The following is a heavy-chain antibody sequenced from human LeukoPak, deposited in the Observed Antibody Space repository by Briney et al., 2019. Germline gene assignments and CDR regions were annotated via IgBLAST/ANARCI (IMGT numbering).Heavy chain of an antibody. CDR1: GYTFTSYG. CDR3: ARAGTTDSGDAFDI. J-gene: IGHJ3*02. CDR2: IIPIFGTT. Sequence: ASVKVSCKASGYTFTSYGISWVRQTPGQGLEWMGGIIPIFGTTTYAQKFLGRVTITADKSTSTAYMEVSSLRSEDTAVYFCARAGTTDSGDAFDIWGQGTAVTVSS. V-gene: IGHV1-69*06. D-gene: IGHD1/OR15-1a*01.